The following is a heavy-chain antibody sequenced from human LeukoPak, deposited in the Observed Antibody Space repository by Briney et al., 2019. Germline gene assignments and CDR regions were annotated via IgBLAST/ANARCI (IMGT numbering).Heavy chain of an antibody. CDR1: GYTFTSYG. Sequence: ASVKVSCKASGYTFTSYGISWVRQAPGQGLEWMGWISAYNGNTNYAQKFQGRVTMTRDTSISTAYMELSRLRSDDTAVYYCARERGGITGTLLGYWGQGTLVTVSS. CDR2: ISAYNGNT. D-gene: IGHD1-20*01. J-gene: IGHJ4*02. V-gene: IGHV1-18*01. CDR3: ARERGGITGTLLGY.